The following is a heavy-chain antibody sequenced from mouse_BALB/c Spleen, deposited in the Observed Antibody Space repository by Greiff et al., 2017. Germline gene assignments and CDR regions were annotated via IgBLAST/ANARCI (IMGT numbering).Heavy chain of an antibody. CDR3: ARDGYYKGYAMDY. CDR1: GFNIKDTY. Sequence: EVKLVESGAELVKPGASVKLSCTASGFNIKDTYMHWVKQRPEQGLEWIGRIDPANGNTKYDPKFQGKATITADTSSNTAYLQLSSLTSEDTAVYYCARDGYYKGYAMDYWGQGTSVTVSS. D-gene: IGHD2-3*01. V-gene: IGHV14-3*02. J-gene: IGHJ4*01. CDR2: IDPANGNT.